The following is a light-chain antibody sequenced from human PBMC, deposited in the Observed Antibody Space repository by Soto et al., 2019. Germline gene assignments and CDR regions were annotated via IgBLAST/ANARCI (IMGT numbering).Light chain of an antibody. V-gene: IGKV3-11*01. CDR1: QSVSGS. Sequence: EVVLTQSPATLSLSPGERATLSCRASQSVSGSLAWYQQKPGQAPRLLLYDASDRATGIPARFSGSGSGTHFTLTISSLEPEDFAVYYCQRRSTWPRMYTFGQGTKLEIK. CDR2: DAS. J-gene: IGKJ2*01. CDR3: QRRSTWPRMYT.